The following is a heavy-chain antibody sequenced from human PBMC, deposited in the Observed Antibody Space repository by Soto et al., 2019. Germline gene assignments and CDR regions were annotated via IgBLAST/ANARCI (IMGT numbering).Heavy chain of an antibody. D-gene: IGHD6-19*01. CDR1: GFTVSSNY. CDR3: ARDKRGSSGWYLDYYYGMDV. J-gene: IGHJ6*02. V-gene: IGHV3-66*01. Sequence: PGGSLRLSCAASGFTVSSNYMSWVRQAPGKGLEWVSVIYSGGSTYYADSVKGRFTISRDNSKNTLYLQMNSLRAEDTAVYYCARDKRGSSGWYLDYYYGMDVWGQGTTVTVSS. CDR2: IYSGGST.